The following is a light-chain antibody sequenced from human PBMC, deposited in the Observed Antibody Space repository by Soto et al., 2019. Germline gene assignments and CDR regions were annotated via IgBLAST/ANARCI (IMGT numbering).Light chain of an antibody. CDR1: SSNIGSNY. CDR3: AAWDDSLSGPVVV. CDR2: RNN. J-gene: IGLJ2*01. Sequence: QLVLTQPPSASGTPGQRVTISCSGSSSNIGSNYVYWYQQLPGTAPKLLIYRNNQRPSGVPDRFSGSKSGTSASLAISGLRSEDEADYYCAAWDDSLSGPVVVFGGGTKVTVL. V-gene: IGLV1-47*01.